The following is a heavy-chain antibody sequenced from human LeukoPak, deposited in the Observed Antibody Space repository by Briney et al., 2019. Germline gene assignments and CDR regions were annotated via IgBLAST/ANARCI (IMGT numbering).Heavy chain of an antibody. CDR3: ARDDCSSTSCYKPDAFDI. J-gene: IGHJ3*02. CDR1: GGSFSGYY. D-gene: IGHD2-2*02. CDR2: INHSGST. V-gene: IGHV4-34*01. Sequence: SETLSLTCAVYGGSFSGYYWSWIRQPPGKGLEWIGEINHSGSTNYNPSLKSRVTISVDTSKNQFSLKLSSVTPADTAVYYCARDDCSSTSCYKPDAFDIWGQGTMVTVSS.